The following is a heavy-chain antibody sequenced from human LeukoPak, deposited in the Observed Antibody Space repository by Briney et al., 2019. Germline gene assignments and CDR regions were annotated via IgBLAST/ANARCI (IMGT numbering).Heavy chain of an antibody. J-gene: IGHJ6*03. D-gene: IGHD3-22*01. CDR3: ARGSFLYYYDSSGYDPHYYYMDV. V-gene: IGHV1-46*01. CDR1: GYTFTSYY. Sequence: GASVKVSCKASGYTFTSYYMHWVRQAPGQGLEWMGIINPSGGSTSYAQKFQGRVTMTRDMSTSTVYMELSSLRSEDTAVYYCARGSFLYYYDSSGYDPHYYYMDVWGKGTTVTVSS. CDR2: INPSGGST.